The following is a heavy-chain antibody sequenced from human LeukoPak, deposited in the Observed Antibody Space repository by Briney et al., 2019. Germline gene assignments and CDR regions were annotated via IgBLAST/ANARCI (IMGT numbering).Heavy chain of an antibody. CDR3: AREGQRGSYYVRSLDY. CDR2: IIPIFGTA. CDR1: GGTFSSYV. Sequence: SVKVSCKASGGTFSSYVISWVRQAPGQGLEWMGGIIPIFGTANYAQKFQGRVTITTDESTSTAYMELSSLRSEDTAVYYCAREGQRGSYYVRSLDYWGQGTLVTVSS. D-gene: IGHD1-26*01. V-gene: IGHV1-69*05. J-gene: IGHJ4*02.